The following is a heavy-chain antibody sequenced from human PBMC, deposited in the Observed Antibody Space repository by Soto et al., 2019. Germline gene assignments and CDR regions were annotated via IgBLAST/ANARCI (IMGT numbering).Heavy chain of an antibody. D-gene: IGHD3-3*01. CDR2: IFYSGST. J-gene: IGHJ4*02. CDR3: ARHGTIFGHFDC. CDR1: GGSISGYY. V-gene: IGHV4-59*08. Sequence: PSEPLSLTCPASGGSISGYYWSWIRQPPGKGLEWIGYIFYSGSTNYNPSLRSRVTISTDTSKNHFSLNLSSVTAADTAVYYCARHGTIFGHFDCWGQGVLVTVSS.